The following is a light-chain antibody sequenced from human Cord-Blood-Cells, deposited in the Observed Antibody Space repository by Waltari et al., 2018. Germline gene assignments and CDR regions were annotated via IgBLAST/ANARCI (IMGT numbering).Light chain of an antibody. CDR3: SSYTSSSTYV. CDR1: SSEVGGYNY. V-gene: IGLV2-14*03. Sequence: QSALTQPASVSGSPGQSLTIPCTGTSSEVGGYNYVYWYQQHPGKAPKLMIYDVSNRPSGVSNRVSGSKSGNTASLPISGLQAEDEADYYCSSYTSSSTYVFGTGTKVTVL. CDR2: DVS. J-gene: IGLJ1*01.